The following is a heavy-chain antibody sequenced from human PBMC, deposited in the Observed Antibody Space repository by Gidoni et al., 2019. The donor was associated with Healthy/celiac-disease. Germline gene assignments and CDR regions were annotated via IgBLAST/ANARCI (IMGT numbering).Heavy chain of an antibody. V-gene: IGHV4-34*01. CDR3: ARSLGIPLDL. Sequence: QVQLQQWGAGLLTPSETLSPTCAVYGGSFSGYYWSWIRQPPGKGMEWIGEINHSGSTNYNPSLKSRVTISVDTSKNQFSLKLSSVTAADTAVYYCARSLGIPLDLWGRGTLVTVSS. J-gene: IGHJ2*01. CDR2: INHSGST. CDR1: GGSFSGYY. D-gene: IGHD7-27*01.